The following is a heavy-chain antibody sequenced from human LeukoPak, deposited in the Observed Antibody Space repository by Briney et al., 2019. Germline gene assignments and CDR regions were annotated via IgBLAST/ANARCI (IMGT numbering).Heavy chain of an antibody. V-gene: IGHV1-2*06. CDR1: GYTFTDYY. CDR2: IHPNSGDT. CDR3: ARDYSGSYTH. J-gene: IGHJ4*02. D-gene: IGHD1-26*01. Sequence: ASVKVSCKASGYTFTDYYIHWVRQAPGQGLEWMGLIHPNSGDTYYAQKFRGGVTMTRDTSITTAYMELDRLTSDDTAVYYCARDYSGSYTHWAQGTLVTISS.